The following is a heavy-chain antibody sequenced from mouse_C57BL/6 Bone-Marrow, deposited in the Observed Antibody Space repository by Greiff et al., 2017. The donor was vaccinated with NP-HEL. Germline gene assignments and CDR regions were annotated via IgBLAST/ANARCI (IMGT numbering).Heavy chain of an antibody. CDR3: ARDYYGSRYWYFDV. Sequence: QVQLQQSGPELVKPGASVKISCKASGYAFSSSWMNWVKQRPGKGLEWIGRIYPGDGDTNYNGKFKGKATLTADKSSSTAYMQLSSLTSEDSAVYFCARDYYGSRYWYFDVWGTGTTVTVSS. CDR1: GYAFSSSW. CDR2: IYPGDGDT. J-gene: IGHJ1*03. V-gene: IGHV1-82*01. D-gene: IGHD1-1*01.